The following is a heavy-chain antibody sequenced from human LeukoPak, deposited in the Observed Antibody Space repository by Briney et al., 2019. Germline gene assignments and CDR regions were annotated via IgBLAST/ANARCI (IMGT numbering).Heavy chain of an antibody. D-gene: IGHD6-13*01. J-gene: IGHJ4*02. CDR2: FDPEDGET. Sequence: GASVKVSYKVSGYTLTELSMQWVRQAPGKGLEGMGGFDPEDGETIYAQKFQGRVAMTEDTSTDTAYMELSSLRSEDTAVYYCATAGPSSTGGYWGQGTLVTVSS. CDR1: GYTLTELS. CDR3: ATAGPSSTGGY. V-gene: IGHV1-24*01.